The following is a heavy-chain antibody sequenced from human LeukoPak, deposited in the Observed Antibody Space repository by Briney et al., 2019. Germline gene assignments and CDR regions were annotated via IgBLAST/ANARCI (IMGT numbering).Heavy chain of an antibody. Sequence: GRSLRLSCAASGFTFSSYAMHWVRQAPGNGLEWVAVISYDGSNKYYADSVKGRFTISRDNSKNTLYLQMNSLRAEDTAVYYCARAVIVVVPLSFDPWGQGTLVTVSS. D-gene: IGHD2-2*01. CDR2: ISYDGSNK. V-gene: IGHV3-30-3*01. CDR3: ARAVIVVVPLSFDP. J-gene: IGHJ5*02. CDR1: GFTFSSYA.